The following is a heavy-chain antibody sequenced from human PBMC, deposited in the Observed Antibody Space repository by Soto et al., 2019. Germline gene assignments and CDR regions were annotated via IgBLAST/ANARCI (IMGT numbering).Heavy chain of an antibody. CDR3: ARLGAYYQAMDS. D-gene: IGHD3-22*01. J-gene: IGHJ1*01. Sequence: QVQLQESGPALVKPSETLSLSCTVSDGSLSPNYWSWIRQPPGKGLEWIGYIYYAGTTTYNPSLQSRVSISLDTSKNEVSPKLTSVTAADTAVYFCARLGAYYQAMDSWGQGTLVTVSS. CDR2: IYYAGTT. V-gene: IGHV4-59*08. CDR1: DGSLSPNY.